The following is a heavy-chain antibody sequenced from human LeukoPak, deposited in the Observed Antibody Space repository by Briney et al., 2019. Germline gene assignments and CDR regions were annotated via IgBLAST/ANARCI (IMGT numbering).Heavy chain of an antibody. D-gene: IGHD6-19*01. Sequence: GGSLRLSCAASGFTFSSYSMNWVRQAPGKGLEWVSYISTSSSTIYYADSVKGRFTISRDNAKNSLYLQMNSLRAEDTAVYYCAKDLHSSGWYEGIWGQGTMVTVSS. V-gene: IGHV3-48*01. CDR1: GFTFSSYS. J-gene: IGHJ3*02. CDR2: ISTSSSTI. CDR3: AKDLHSSGWYEGI.